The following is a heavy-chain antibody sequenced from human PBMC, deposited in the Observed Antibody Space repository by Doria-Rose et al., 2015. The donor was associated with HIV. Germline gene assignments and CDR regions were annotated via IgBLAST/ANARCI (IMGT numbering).Heavy chain of an antibody. J-gene: IGHJ4*02. CDR2: IFSDDDR. Sequence: QVTLKESGPVLVKPTETLTLTCTVSGVSLSSPGMGVSWIRQPPGKALEWLASIFSDDDRSYKTSLKSRLTISSGTSKSQVVLTMTDMDPVDTATYYCARIKSSRWYHKYYFDFWGQGTLVIVSA. V-gene: IGHV2-26*01. CDR1: GVSLSSPGMG. D-gene: IGHD6-13*01. CDR3: ARIKSSRWYHKYYFDF.